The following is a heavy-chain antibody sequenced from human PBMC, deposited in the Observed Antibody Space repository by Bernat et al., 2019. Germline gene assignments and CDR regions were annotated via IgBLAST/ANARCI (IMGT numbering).Heavy chain of an antibody. Sequence: QVQLVQSGAEVKKPGASVKVSCKASGYTFTGYYMHWVRQAPGQGLEWMGWINPNSGGTNYAQKFQGWVTMTRDTSISTAYMELSRLRSDDTAVYYCVRANPTAAGFLRGFDPWGQGTLVTVSS. CDR1: GYTFTGYY. V-gene: IGHV1-2*04. D-gene: IGHD6-13*01. J-gene: IGHJ5*02. CDR2: INPNSGGT. CDR3: VRANPTAAGFLRGFDP.